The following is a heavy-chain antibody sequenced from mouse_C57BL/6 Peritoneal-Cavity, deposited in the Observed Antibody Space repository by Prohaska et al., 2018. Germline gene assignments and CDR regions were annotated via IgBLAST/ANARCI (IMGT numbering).Heavy chain of an antibody. CDR1: GYTFTDYE. V-gene: IGHV1-15*01. CDR3: TRRDYGNYGNYFDY. Sequence: GAELVRPGASVTLSCKASGYTFTDYEMHWVKQTPLHGLEWIGAIDPETGGTAYNQKFKGKAILTADKSSSTAYMELRSLTSEDCAVYYGTRRDYGNYGNYFDYWGQGTTLTVSS. D-gene: IGHD2-1*01. J-gene: IGHJ2*01. CDR2: IDPETGGT.